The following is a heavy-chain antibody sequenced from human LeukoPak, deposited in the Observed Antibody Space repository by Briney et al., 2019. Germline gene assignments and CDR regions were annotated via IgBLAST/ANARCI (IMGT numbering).Heavy chain of an antibody. D-gene: IGHD2-15*01. CDR2: ISASGTST. CDR3: AKRSCSRGSCNCDY. V-gene: IGHV3-23*01. J-gene: IGHJ4*02. Sequence: PGGSLRLSCTASGFTFSNYAMKSVRQAPGQGLEWVSAISASGTSTNYAASVKGRFTTSRDNAKSTVYLQINSLTAEDTAVYYCAKRSCSRGSCNCDYWGLGTLVTVSS. CDR1: GFTFSNYA.